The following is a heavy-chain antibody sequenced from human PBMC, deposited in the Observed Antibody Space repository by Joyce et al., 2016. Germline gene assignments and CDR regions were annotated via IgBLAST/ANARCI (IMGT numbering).Heavy chain of an antibody. CDR2: IDCEGDE. Sequence: QVTLRESGPALVKPSQTLTLTCTFSGFSLTTDGMCVSWIRQPPGKALEWLALIDCEGDEYYSTSLRTRLKSSKDTSRNQVVLTMTNVDPVDTATYYCTRRGGPHGDYWYFELWGRGTLVTVSS. CDR1: GFSLTTDGMC. CDR3: TRRGGPHGDYWYFEL. J-gene: IGHJ2*01. V-gene: IGHV2-70*13. D-gene: IGHD4-17*01.